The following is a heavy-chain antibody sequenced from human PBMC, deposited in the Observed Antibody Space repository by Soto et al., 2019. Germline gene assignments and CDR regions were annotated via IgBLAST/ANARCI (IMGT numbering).Heavy chain of an antibody. CDR2: IDWDDDK. V-gene: IGHV2-70*11. CDR3: AWTTMIRGELDV. CDR1: GGSISSYY. J-gene: IGHJ6*04. D-gene: IGHD3-10*01. Sequence: TLSLTCTVSGGSISSYYWSWIRQPPGKALEWLARIDWDDDKHYSTSLKTRLTISKDTSKNQVVLTMTNMDPVDTATYYCAWTTMIRGELDVWGKGTTVTVSS.